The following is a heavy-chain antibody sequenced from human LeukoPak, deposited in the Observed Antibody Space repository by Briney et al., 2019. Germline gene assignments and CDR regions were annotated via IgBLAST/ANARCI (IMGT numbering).Heavy chain of an antibody. V-gene: IGHV1-69*05. CDR2: IIPIFGTA. J-gene: IGHJ4*02. D-gene: IGHD1-26*01. CDR3: ATDSGSYYGFDY. CDR1: GYTFTGYD. Sequence: RASVKVSCKASGYTFTGYDISWVRQAPGQGLEWMGGIIPIFGTANYAQKFQGRVTITTDESTSTAYMELSSLRSEDTAVYYCATDSGSYYGFDYWGQGTLVTVSS.